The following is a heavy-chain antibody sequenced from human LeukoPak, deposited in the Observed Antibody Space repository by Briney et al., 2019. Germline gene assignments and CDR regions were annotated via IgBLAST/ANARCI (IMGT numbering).Heavy chain of an antibody. CDR1: GFTFSSYG. Sequence: HPGRSLRLSCAASGFTFSSYGIHWVRQAPGKGLERVAVIWYDGSNKYYADSVKGRFTISRDNSKNTLYLQMNSLRAEDTAVYYCARGHGDYIAFDYWGQGTLVSVSS. CDR3: ARGHGDYIAFDY. J-gene: IGHJ4*02. V-gene: IGHV3-33*01. CDR2: IWYDGSNK. D-gene: IGHD4-17*01.